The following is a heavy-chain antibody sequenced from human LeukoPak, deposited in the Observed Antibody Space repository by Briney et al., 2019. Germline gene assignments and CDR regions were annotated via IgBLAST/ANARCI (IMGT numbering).Heavy chain of an antibody. V-gene: IGHV1-2*06. CDR1: GYTFTGYY. J-gene: IGHJ4*02. D-gene: IGHD2-2*01. CDR3: ASHTSCYL. Sequence: ASVKVSCKASGYTFTGYYIHWVRQAPGQGLEWMGRINPNNGGTSYAQKFQGRVTMTRDTSISTAYMDLSGLRSDDTAVYYRASHTSCYLWGQGTLVTVYS. CDR2: INPNNGGT.